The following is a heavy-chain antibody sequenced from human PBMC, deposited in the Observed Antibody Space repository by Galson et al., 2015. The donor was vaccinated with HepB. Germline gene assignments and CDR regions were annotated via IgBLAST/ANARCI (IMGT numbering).Heavy chain of an antibody. Sequence: SLRLSCAASGFTFSDYYMNWVRQAPGKGLEWVSYISSSSSIIYYADSVKGRFTISRDNAKNSLYLQMNSLRDEDTAVYYCARDRGGSYSADWFDSWGQGTLVTVSS. V-gene: IGHV3-48*02. CDR2: ISSSSSII. CDR3: ARDRGGSYSADWFDS. J-gene: IGHJ5*01. CDR1: GFTFSDYY. D-gene: IGHD1-26*01.